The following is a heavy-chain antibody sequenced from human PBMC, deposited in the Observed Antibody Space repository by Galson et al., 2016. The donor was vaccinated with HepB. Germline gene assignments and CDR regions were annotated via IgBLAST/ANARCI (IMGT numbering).Heavy chain of an antibody. Sequence: SLRLSCAVSGFTFSTFWMSWVRQAPGKGLEWVANIKQDGSEIFYMDSVKGRFTISRDNSKNTLYLQMSSLRAEDTAVYYCATVLGHCTSGICPVPYWGQGTLVTVSS. CDR1: GFTFSTFW. J-gene: IGHJ4*02. D-gene: IGHD2-8*01. CDR3: ATVLGHCTSGICPVPY. CDR2: IKQDGSEI. V-gene: IGHV3-7*01.